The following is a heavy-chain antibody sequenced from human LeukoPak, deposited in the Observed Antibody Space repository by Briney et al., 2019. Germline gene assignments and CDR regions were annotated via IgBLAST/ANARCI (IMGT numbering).Heavy chain of an antibody. D-gene: IGHD4-23*01. CDR3: ARHPRWYYALDAFDI. Sequence: SETLSLTCAVYGGSFSGYYRSWIRQPPGKGLEWIGEINHSGSTNYNPSLKSRVTISVDTSKNQFSLKLSSVTAADTAVYYCARHPRWYYALDAFDIWGQGTMVTVSS. CDR1: GGSFSGYY. J-gene: IGHJ3*02. CDR2: INHSGST. V-gene: IGHV4-34*01.